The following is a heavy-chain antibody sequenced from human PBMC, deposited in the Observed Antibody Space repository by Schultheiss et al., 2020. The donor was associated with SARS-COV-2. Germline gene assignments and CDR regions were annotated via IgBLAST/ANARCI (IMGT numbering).Heavy chain of an antibody. Sequence: GGSLRLSCAASGFTFSSYAMSWVRQAPGKGLEWVSAISGSGGSTYYADSVKGRFTISRDNAKNSLYLQMNSLRAEDTAVYYCARDDYYDSSGYGSYYYYGMDVWGQGTTVTVSS. J-gene: IGHJ6*02. V-gene: IGHV3-23*01. D-gene: IGHD3-22*01. CDR1: GFTFSSYA. CDR3: ARDDYYDSSGYGSYYYYGMDV. CDR2: ISGSGGST.